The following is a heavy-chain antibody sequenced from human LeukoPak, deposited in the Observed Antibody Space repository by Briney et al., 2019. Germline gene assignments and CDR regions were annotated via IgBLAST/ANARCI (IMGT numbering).Heavy chain of an antibody. CDR1: GYTLTELS. CDR3: ATDLPSSYDSSGYYYY. D-gene: IGHD3-22*01. V-gene: IGHV1-24*01. CDR2: FDPEDGET. J-gene: IGHJ4*02. Sequence: ASVKVSCKVSGYTLTELSMHWVRPAPGKGLEWMGGFDPEDGETIYAQKFQGRVTMTEDKSTDTAYMELSSLRSEDTAVYYCATDLPSSYDSSGYYYYWGQGTLVTVSS.